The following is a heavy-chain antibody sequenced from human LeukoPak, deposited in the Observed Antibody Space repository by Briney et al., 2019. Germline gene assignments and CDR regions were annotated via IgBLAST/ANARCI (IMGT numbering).Heavy chain of an antibody. CDR3: ATSLRYFDYGMDV. Sequence: PGRSLRLSCAASGSTFSSYGMHWVRQAPGKGLEWVAVIWYDGSNKYYADSVKGRFTISRDNSKNTLYLQMNSLRAEDTAVYYCATSLRYFDYGMDVWGQGTTVTVSS. CDR2: IWYDGSNK. CDR1: GSTFSSYG. J-gene: IGHJ6*02. V-gene: IGHV3-33*01. D-gene: IGHD3-9*01.